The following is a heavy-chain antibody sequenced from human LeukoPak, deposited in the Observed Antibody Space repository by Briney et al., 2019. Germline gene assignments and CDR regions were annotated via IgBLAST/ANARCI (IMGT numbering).Heavy chain of an antibody. CDR1: GGSIGSYY. CDR3: ARGGIPAAISMNWFDP. Sequence: PSETLSLTCTVSGGSIGSYYWSWIRQPAGKGLEWIGRIYTSGITSYNPSFKSRVTMSVDTSKNQFSLKLISVTAADTAVYYCARGGIPAAISMNWFDPWGQGTLVTVSS. J-gene: IGHJ5*02. D-gene: IGHD2-2*01. V-gene: IGHV4-4*07. CDR2: IYTSGIT.